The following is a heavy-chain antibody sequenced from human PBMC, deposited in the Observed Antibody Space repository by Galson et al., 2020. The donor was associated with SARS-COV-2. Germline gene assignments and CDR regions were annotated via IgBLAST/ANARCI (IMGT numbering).Heavy chain of an antibody. V-gene: IGHV1-46*01. CDR1: GYTFTSYY. D-gene: IGHD2-21*01. CDR2: INPRDDIT. CDR3: AREWGDTSLSFFDY. Sequence: ASVKVSCKASGYTFTSYYLHWVRQAPGQGLEWVGIINPRDDITAYAQKFQGRVTMTRDTSTSTVYMELSSLRPEDTAVYYCAREWGDTSLSFFDYGGRGTRVTVSS. J-gene: IGHJ4*02.